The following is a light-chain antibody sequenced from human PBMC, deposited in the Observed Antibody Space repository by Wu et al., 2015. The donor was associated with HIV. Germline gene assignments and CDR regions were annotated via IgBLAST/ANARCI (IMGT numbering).Light chain of an antibody. V-gene: IGKV3-15*01. J-gene: IGKJ1*01. Sequence: PGERATISCRASQNVGTNLAWYQQQPGQAPRLLISDASTRSTGVPARFSGSGSETEFSFTITSVQAEDFAKYYCQQYNMWPGTFGQGTTVEIK. CDR1: QNVGTN. CDR3: QQYNMWPGT. CDR2: DAS.